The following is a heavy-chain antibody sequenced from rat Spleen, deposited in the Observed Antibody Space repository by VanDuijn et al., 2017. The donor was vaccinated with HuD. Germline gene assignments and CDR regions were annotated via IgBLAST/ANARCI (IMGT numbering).Heavy chain of an antibody. CDR2: ISYDGSST. D-gene: IGHD3-1*01. J-gene: IGHJ4*01. CDR3: ARHGEPHYYVMDA. V-gene: IGHV5-29*01. CDR1: GFTFSDYY. Sequence: EVQLVESDGGLVQPGRSLKLSCAASGFTFSDYYMAWVRQAPTKGLEWVATISYDGSSTYYRDSVKGRVTICRDNAKSTLYLQMDRLRSEDTATYDCARHGEPHYYVMDAWGQGASVTVSS.